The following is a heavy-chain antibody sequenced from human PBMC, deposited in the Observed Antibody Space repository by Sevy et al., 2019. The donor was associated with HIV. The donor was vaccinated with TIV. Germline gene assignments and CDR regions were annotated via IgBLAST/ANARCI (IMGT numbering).Heavy chain of an antibody. CDR2: IKRKTDGGKT. V-gene: IGHV3-15*01. D-gene: IGHD3-3*01. CDR1: GFTFSNAW. Sequence: GGSLRLSCAASGFTFSNAWMSWVRQAPGKGLEWVGRIKRKTDGGKTDNAAPVKGRFTISRDNSKNTLYLQMNSLKTEDTAVYYCTRGREYYDFWSGYYLDYWGQGTLVTVSS. J-gene: IGHJ4*02. CDR3: TRGREYYDFWSGYYLDY.